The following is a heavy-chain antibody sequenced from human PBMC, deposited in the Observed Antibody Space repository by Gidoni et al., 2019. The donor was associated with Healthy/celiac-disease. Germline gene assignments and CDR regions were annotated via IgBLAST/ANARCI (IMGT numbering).Heavy chain of an antibody. V-gene: IGHV4-39*01. D-gene: IGHD3-10*01. CDR3: ARHGYYYGSGGYGMDV. CDR1: GGSISSSSYY. Sequence: QLQLQESGTGLVKPSETLSLTCTVSGGSISSSSYYWGWIRQPPGKGLEWIGSIYYSRSTYYNPSLKSRVTISVDTSKNQFSLKLSSVTAADTAVYYCARHGYYYGSGGYGMDVWGQGTTVTVSS. J-gene: IGHJ6*02. CDR2: IYYSRST.